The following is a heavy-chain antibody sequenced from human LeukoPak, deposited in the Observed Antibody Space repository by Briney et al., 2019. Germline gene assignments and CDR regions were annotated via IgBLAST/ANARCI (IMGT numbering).Heavy chain of an antibody. CDR2: IDESGAGT. V-gene: IGHV3-23*01. Sequence: GGSLRLSCAASGFTFNSFAMSWVRQAPGKGLEWVSGIDESGAGTFYADPVKGRFTISRDNSKNTLFLQMNSLRVEDTAVYYCANTHDYGDYWGQGTLVTVSS. J-gene: IGHJ4*02. CDR3: ANTHDYGDY. CDR1: GFTFNSFA.